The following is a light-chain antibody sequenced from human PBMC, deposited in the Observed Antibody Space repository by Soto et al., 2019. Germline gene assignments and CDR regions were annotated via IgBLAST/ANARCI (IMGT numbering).Light chain of an antibody. CDR1: ELGDRY. V-gene: IGLV3-1*01. Sequence: SYELSQPPSVSVSPGQTASITCSGDELGDRYACWYQQKPGQSPVLIIYQDTKRPSGTPARFSGSNSGNTATLTISGTQAADEADYFCRAWGRSTVVFGGGTKLTVL. CDR2: QDT. CDR3: RAWGRSTVV. J-gene: IGLJ2*01.